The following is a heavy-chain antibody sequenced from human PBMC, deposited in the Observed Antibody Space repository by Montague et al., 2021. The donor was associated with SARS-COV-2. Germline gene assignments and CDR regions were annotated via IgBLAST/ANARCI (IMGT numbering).Heavy chain of an antibody. CDR3: ARAGSGWYRTGFDY. CDR1: GFTFSSYD. D-gene: IGHD6-19*01. CDR2: IGTAGDT. V-gene: IGHV3-13*01. J-gene: IGHJ4*02. Sequence: SLRLSCAASGFTFSSYDMHWVRQATGKGLEWVSAIGTAGDTYYPGSVKGRFTISRENAKNSLYLQMNSLRAGDTAVYYRARAGSGWYRTGFDYWGQGTLVTVSS.